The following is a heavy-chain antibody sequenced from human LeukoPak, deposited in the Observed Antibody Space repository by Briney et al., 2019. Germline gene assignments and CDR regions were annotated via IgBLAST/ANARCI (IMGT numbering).Heavy chain of an antibody. J-gene: IGHJ6*03. CDR1: GYTLTSYY. Sequence: AASVKVSCKASGYTLTSYYIHWVRQAPGQGLEWMGIINPSGGSTSYAQNFQGRVTMTRDTSTSTVYMELSSLRSEDTAVYYCARSDSSGRYGGYYYYYMDVWGKGTTVTVSS. V-gene: IGHV1-46*01. CDR2: INPSGGST. D-gene: IGHD6-19*01. CDR3: ARSDSSGRYGGYYYYYMDV.